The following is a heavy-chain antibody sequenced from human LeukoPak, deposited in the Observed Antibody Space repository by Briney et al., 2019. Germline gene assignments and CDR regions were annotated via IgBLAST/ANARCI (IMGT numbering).Heavy chain of an antibody. CDR1: GGSISSYY. V-gene: IGHV4-59*01. CDR3: AGGGGAYYYGSGSYYAPQTNWFDP. Sequence: SETLSLTCTVSGGSISSYYWSWIRQPPGKGLEWIGYIYYSGSTNYNASLKSRVTISVDTSKNQFSLKLSSVTAADTAVYYCAGGGGAYYYGSGSYYAPQTNWFDPWGQGTLVTVSS. J-gene: IGHJ5*02. D-gene: IGHD3-10*01. CDR2: IYYSGST.